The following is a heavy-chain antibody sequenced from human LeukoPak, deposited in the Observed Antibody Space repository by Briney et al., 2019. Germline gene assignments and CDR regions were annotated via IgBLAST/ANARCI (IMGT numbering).Heavy chain of an antibody. CDR1: GFTSSIYT. CDR3: AKVGSKYDILTGLDYYYGMDV. V-gene: IGHV3-23*01. Sequence: PGGSLRLSCAASGFTSSIYTMSWGRQAPGKGLEWVSAITGSGGRTYYADFVKGRFTISRDNSKSTLYLQMNSLRAEDTAVYYCAKVGSKYDILTGLDYYYGMDVWGQGTTVTVSS. D-gene: IGHD3-9*01. CDR2: ITGSGGRT. J-gene: IGHJ6*02.